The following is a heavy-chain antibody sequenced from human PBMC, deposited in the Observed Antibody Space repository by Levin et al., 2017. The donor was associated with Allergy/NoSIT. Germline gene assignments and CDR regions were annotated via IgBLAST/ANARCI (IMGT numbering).Heavy chain of an antibody. J-gene: IGHJ4*02. CDR1: GLTFEKYG. CDR3: AAPWGGMSFAVPGY. D-gene: IGHD3/OR15-3a*01. CDR2: ISFDGTNK. Sequence: PGGSLRLSCAASGLTFEKYGIHWVRQAPGKGREWVTFISFDGTNKNYADSVKGRFTISRDNCQNTVFLQMNSLRSEDTGVYFCAAPWGGMSFAVPGYWGQGSLVTVSP. V-gene: IGHV3-30-3*01.